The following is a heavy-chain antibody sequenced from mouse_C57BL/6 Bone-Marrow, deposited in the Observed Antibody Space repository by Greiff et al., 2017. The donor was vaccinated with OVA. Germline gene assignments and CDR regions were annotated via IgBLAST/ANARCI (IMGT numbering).Heavy chain of an antibody. CDR1: GYTFTSYW. CDR2: IDPSDSET. CDR3: ARWGYSYYGSSYDY. D-gene: IGHD1-1*01. V-gene: IGHV1-52*01. J-gene: IGHJ2*01. Sequence: QVQLKQPGAELVRPGSSVKLSCKASGYTFTSYWMHWVKQRPIQGLEWIGNIDPSDSETHYNQKFKDKATLTVDKSSSTAYMQLSSLTSEDSAVYYCARWGYSYYGSSYDYWGQGTTLTVSS.